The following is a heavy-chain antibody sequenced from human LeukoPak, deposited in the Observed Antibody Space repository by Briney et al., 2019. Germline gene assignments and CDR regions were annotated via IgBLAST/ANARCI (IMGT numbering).Heavy chain of an antibody. D-gene: IGHD7-27*01. Sequence: SETLSLTCTVSGGSISSGSYYWSWFRQPAEKGLEWIGRIYTSGSTYYNPSLKSRVTISADTSKNQFSLKLSSVTAADTAVYYCARDLGDYYYYMDVWGKGTTVTISS. CDR2: IYTSGST. CDR3: ARDLGDYYYYMDV. J-gene: IGHJ6*03. CDR1: GGSISSGSYY. V-gene: IGHV4-61*02.